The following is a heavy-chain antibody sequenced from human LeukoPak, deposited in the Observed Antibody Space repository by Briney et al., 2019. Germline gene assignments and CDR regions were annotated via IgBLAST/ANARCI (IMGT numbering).Heavy chain of an antibody. CDR1: GGSISSSSYY. J-gene: IGHJ4*02. V-gene: IGHV4-39*07. CDR3: ARSSISWGFGELSNYFDY. D-gene: IGHD3-10*01. Sequence: TSETLSLTCTVSGGSISSSSYYWGWIRQPPGKGLEWIGSIYYSGSTYYNPSLKSRVTISVDTSKNQFSLKLSSVTAADTAVYYCARSSISWGFGELSNYFDYWGQGTLVTVSS. CDR2: IYYSGST.